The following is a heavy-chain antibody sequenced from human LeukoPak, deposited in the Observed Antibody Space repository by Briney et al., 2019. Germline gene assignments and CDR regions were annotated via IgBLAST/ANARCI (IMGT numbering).Heavy chain of an antibody. D-gene: IGHD3-22*01. CDR1: GGTFSSYA. CDR3: ARVLVVENYFDY. Sequence: ASVKVSCKASGGTFSSYAISWVRQAPGQGLEWMGGIIPIFGTANYAQKFQGRVTITTDESTSTAYMELSSLRSEDTAVYYCARVLVVENYFDYWGQGTLVTVSS. J-gene: IGHJ4*02. V-gene: IGHV1-69*05. CDR2: IIPIFGTA.